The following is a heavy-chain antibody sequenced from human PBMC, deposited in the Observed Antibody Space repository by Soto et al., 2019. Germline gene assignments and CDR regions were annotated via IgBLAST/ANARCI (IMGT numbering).Heavy chain of an antibody. D-gene: IGHD1-26*01. CDR3: ARDLLSKWEPSRGAFDI. Sequence: EVQLVESGGGLVQPGGSLRVSCAASGFTFSSYWMSWARQAPGKGLEWVANINQDGSEKYYVDSVKGRFTISRDNAKNSLYLQMNSLRAEDTAVYYCARDLLSKWEPSRGAFDIWGQGTMVTVSS. CDR2: INQDGSEK. CDR1: GFTFSSYW. V-gene: IGHV3-7*03. J-gene: IGHJ3*02.